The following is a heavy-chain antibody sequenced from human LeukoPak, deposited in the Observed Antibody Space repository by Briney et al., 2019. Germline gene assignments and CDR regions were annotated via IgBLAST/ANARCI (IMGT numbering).Heavy chain of an antibody. CDR3: AILVVTAVSFDY. V-gene: IGHV1-46*01. J-gene: IGHJ4*02. D-gene: IGHD2-21*02. CDR2: INPSGGST. Sequence: ASVKVSCKASGYTFTSYYMHWVRQAPGQGLEWMGIINPSGGSTSYAQKFQGRVTMTRDTSTSTVYMELSSLRSEDTAVYYCAILVVTAVSFDYWGQGTLVTVSS. CDR1: GYTFTSYY.